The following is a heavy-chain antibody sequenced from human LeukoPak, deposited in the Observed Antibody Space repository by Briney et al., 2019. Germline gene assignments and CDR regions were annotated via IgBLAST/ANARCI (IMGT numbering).Heavy chain of an antibody. CDR1: GFTFSSYP. Sequence: GGSLRLSCAASGFTFSSYPMNWVRQAPGKGLEWVSAISGSGGSTYYAGSVKGRFTISRDNSKNTLFLQVNSLRAEDTAVYYCARGTDDSSGWYWLYWGQGTLVTVSS. D-gene: IGHD6-19*01. J-gene: IGHJ4*02. CDR3: ARGTDDSSGWYWLY. CDR2: ISGSGGST. V-gene: IGHV3-23*01.